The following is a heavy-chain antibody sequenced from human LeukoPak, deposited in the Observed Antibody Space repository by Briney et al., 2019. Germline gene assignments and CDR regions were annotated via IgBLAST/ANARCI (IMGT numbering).Heavy chain of an antibody. J-gene: IGHJ4*02. CDR1: GGSISSYY. CDR3: ARVGAGSSWYVY. D-gene: IGHD6-13*01. V-gene: IGHV4-59*01. CDR2: IHYTGST. Sequence: PSETLSLTCTVSGGSISSYYWSWIRQPPVKGLEWIGHIHYTGSTNYNPSLMSRVTISVDTSKNQFSLKLSSVTAADTAVYYCARVGAGSSWYVYWGQGTLVTVSS.